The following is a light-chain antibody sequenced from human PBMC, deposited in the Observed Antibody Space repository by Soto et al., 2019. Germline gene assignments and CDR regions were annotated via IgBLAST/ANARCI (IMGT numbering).Light chain of an antibody. CDR1: QSISSW. V-gene: IGKV1-5*01. CDR3: QQSYRTPRT. J-gene: IGKJ2*01. CDR2: DAS. Sequence: DIQMTQSPSTLSASVGDRVTITCRASQSISSWLAWYQQKPGKAPKLLIYDASSLESGVTSRFSGGGSGTTFTLTISSLQPEDFTTYYCQQSYRTPRTFGQGTKLEIK.